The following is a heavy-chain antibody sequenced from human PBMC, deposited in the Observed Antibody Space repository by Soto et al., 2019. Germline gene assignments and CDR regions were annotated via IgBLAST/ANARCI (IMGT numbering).Heavy chain of an antibody. J-gene: IGHJ4*02. CDR3: VRFASSGWYTGGY. CDR1: GYTFTNYD. Sequence: QILVVQSGAEVKKPGASVKVSCKASGYTFTNYDIGWVRQAPGQGLEWMGWISPYSGNTKYAQKFQGRVTMTTDTSTTTAYMELRSLRSDDTAVFYCVRFASSGWYTGGYWGQGTLVTVSS. D-gene: IGHD6-19*01. CDR2: ISPYSGNT. V-gene: IGHV1-18*01.